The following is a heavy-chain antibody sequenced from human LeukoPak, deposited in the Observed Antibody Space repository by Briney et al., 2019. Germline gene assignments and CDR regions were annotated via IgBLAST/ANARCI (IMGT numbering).Heavy chain of an antibody. V-gene: IGHV3-23*01. CDR1: GFTFSSYS. CDR3: AKRRDGFDV. Sequence: PGGSLRLSCAASGFTFSSYSMTWVRQAPGKGLECVSGITGSSSFAYYADSVKGRFTISRDNSKQTLYLQMNSRRVEDTAVYYCAKRRDGFDVWGQGTMVTVSA. CDR2: ITGSSSFA. J-gene: IGHJ3*01.